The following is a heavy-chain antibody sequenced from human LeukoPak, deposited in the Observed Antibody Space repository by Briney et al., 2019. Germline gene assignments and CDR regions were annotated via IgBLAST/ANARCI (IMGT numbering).Heavy chain of an antibody. CDR3: ARRRHCTSGSCGDFDY. Sequence: MHGESLKISCKGSGYSFANYWIGWVRQMPGKGLEWMGTIYPGDSDTRYSPSFQGQVTISADKSISTAYLQWSSLKASDTAMYYCARRRHCTSGSCGDFDYWGQGTLVTVSS. D-gene: IGHD2-15*01. CDR1: GYSFANYW. CDR2: IYPGDSDT. V-gene: IGHV5-51*01. J-gene: IGHJ4*02.